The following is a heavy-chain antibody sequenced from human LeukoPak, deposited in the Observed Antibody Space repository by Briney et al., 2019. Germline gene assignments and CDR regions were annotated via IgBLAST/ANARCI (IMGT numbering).Heavy chain of an antibody. V-gene: IGHV1-8*03. CDR3: ARVQLGGSGYFLDY. CDR1: GYTFTSYD. CDR2: MNPNSGNA. D-gene: IGHD2/OR15-2a*01. Sequence: ASAKVSCKASGYTFTSYDINWVRLATGQGLEWMGGMNPNSGNAGYAQKLQVRVTITRNTSISTAYMELSSLRYEDTAVYYCARVQLGGSGYFLDYWGQRTLVTVSS. J-gene: IGHJ4*02.